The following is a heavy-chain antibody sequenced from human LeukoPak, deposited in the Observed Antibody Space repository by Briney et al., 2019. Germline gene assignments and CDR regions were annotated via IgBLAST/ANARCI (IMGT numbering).Heavy chain of an antibody. J-gene: IGHJ4*02. CDR3: ARGPRGDILTGYYSLYYFDY. Sequence: ASVKVSCKASGYTFTSYGISWVRQAPGQGLEWMGWISAYNGNTNYAQKLQGRVTMTTDTSTSTAYMELRSLRSDDTAVYYCARGPRGDILTGYYSLYYFDYWGQGTLVTVSS. D-gene: IGHD3-9*01. V-gene: IGHV1-18*01. CDR2: ISAYNGNT. CDR1: GYTFTSYG.